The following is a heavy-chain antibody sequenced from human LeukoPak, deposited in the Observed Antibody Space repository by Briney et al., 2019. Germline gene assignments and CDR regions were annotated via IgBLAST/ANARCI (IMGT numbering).Heavy chain of an antibody. CDR1: GGSFSGYY. D-gene: IGHD5-24*01. Sequence: SETLSLTCAVYGGSFSGYYWSWIRQPPGKGLEWIGEINHSGSTNYNPFLKSRVTISVDTSKNQFSLKLSSVTAADTAVYYCARGVDGYNYHFDYWGQGTLVTVSS. CDR3: ARGVDGYNYHFDY. CDR2: INHSGST. J-gene: IGHJ4*02. V-gene: IGHV4-34*01.